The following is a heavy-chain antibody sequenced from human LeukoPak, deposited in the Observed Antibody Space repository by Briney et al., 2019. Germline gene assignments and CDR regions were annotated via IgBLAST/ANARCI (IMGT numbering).Heavy chain of an antibody. Sequence: GGSLRSSGAASGSTFSGYAMPWVGQAPGKGLEWVAVISYDGSNKYYADSVKGRFTISRDNSKNTLYLQMNSLRAEDTAVYYCARWEQHFDYWGQGTLVTVSS. V-gene: IGHV3-30*01. CDR3: ARWEQHFDY. CDR2: ISYDGSNK. J-gene: IGHJ4*02. D-gene: IGHD1-26*01. CDR1: GSTFSGYA.